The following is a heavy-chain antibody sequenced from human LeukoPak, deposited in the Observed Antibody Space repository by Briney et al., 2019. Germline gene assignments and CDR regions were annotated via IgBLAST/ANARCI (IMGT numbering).Heavy chain of an antibody. D-gene: IGHD3-22*01. J-gene: IGHJ1*01. CDR2: ITTNGGRT. CDR3: AIMHGYYDGTGYWVQ. Sequence: QAGGSLRLSCAASGFTFASYGMSWVRQAPGKGPEWVSFITTNGGRTSYADSVEGRFTISRDNPRNTLYMQMNSLRDEDTAVYYCAIMHGYYDGTGYWVQWGQGTLVTVSS. V-gene: IGHV3-23*01. CDR1: GFTFASYG.